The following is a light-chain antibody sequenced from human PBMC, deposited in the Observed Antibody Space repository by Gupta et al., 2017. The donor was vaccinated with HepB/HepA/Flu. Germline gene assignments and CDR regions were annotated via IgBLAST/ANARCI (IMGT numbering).Light chain of an antibody. V-gene: IGKV3-20*01. Sequence: EIVLTQSPGTLSLSPGERATLSCRASQSVSSSYLAWYQQKPGQAPRLLIYGTSNRATGIPDRFSGSGAGTDFTLAISRREPEDFAVYYCQQYGSSPPMCSFGQGTKLEIK. CDR3: QQYGSSPPMCS. CDR2: GTS. J-gene: IGKJ2*04. CDR1: QSVSSSY.